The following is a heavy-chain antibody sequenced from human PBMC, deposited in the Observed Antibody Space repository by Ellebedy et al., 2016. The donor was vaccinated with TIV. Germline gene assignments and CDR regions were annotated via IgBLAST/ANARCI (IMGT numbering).Heavy chain of an antibody. CDR2: IYYSGST. V-gene: IGHV4-39*07. D-gene: IGHD3-22*01. CDR1: GGSISSSSYY. CDR3: ARALDSSGYYGYFQH. Sequence: SETLSLTXTVSGGSISSSSYYWGWIRQPPGKGLEWIGSIYYSGSTYYNPSLKSRVTISVDTSKNQFSLKLSSVTAADTAVYYCARALDSSGYYGYFQHWGQGTLVTVSS. J-gene: IGHJ1*01.